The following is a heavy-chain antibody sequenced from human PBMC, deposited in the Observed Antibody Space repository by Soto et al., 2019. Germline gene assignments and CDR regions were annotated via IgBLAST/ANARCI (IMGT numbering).Heavy chain of an antibody. V-gene: IGHV1-69*06. Sequence: QVQLVQSGAEVKTPGSSLKVSCKVSGSRFSNYVISWVRQAPGHGLEWLGRIIPIFNSTKYAQSFQGRVTITADKSTSTASLELSSLRPDDTAVYYCAREGRGKKAGYNGLVSLGYWGQGTLVTVSS. CDR2: IIPIFNST. CDR1: GSRFSNYV. J-gene: IGHJ4*02. D-gene: IGHD2-2*02. CDR3: AREGRGKKAGYNGLVSLGY.